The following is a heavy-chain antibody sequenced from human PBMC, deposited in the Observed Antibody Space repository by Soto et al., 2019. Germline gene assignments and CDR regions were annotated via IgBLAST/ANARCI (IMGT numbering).Heavy chain of an antibody. D-gene: IGHD3-3*02. Sequence: GRSRRLSCSACGCTFSSYRMNWLRQAPRKGLERVSSMSSSSSYIYYAGSVKGRFTSSRDNAKNSLYLQMNSLRAEDTAVYYCASLDSIYFDYWGQGTLVT. V-gene: IGHV3-21*01. CDR1: GCTFSSYR. CDR3: ASLDSIYFDY. J-gene: IGHJ4*02. CDR2: MSSSSSYI.